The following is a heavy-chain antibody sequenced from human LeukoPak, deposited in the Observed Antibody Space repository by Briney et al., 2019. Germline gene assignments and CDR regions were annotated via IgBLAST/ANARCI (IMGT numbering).Heavy chain of an antibody. CDR3: ARVRRGDSVAGDY. J-gene: IGHJ4*02. D-gene: IGHD6-19*01. CDR1: GGSISSYY. CDR2: IYYSGST. V-gene: IGHV4-59*01. Sequence: SETLSLTCTVSGGSISSYYWSWIRQPPGKGLEWIGYIYYSGSTNYNPSLKSRVTISVDTSKNQFSLKLSSVTAADTAVYYCARVRRGDSVAGDYWGQGTLVTVSS.